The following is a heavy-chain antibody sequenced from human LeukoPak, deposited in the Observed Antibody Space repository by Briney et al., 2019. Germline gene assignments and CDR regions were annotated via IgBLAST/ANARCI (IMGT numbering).Heavy chain of an antibody. CDR1: GFTFSSYG. CDR3: ARSYSSSWYYFDY. D-gene: IGHD6-13*01. Sequence: GESLRLSCAASGFTFSSYGMHWVRQAPGKGLEWVAVIWYDGSNKYYADSVKGRFTISRDNSKNTLYLQMNSLRAEDTAVYYCARSYSSSWYYFDYWGQGTLVTVSS. CDR2: IWYDGSNK. J-gene: IGHJ4*02. V-gene: IGHV3-33*01.